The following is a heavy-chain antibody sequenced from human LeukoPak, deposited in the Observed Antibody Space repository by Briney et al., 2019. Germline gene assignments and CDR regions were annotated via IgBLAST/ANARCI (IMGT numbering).Heavy chain of an antibody. CDR3: ARSLHVLRFFGANGYMDV. D-gene: IGHD3-3*01. CDR2: INHSEST. V-gene: IGHV4-34*01. Sequence: SETLSLTCAVYGGSFSGYYWSWIRQPPGKGLEWIGEINHSESTNYDPSLKSRVTISLDTSKNQFSLKLTSVTAADTAVYYCARSLHVLRFFGANGYMDVWGKGTTVTVSS. J-gene: IGHJ6*03. CDR1: GGSFSGYY.